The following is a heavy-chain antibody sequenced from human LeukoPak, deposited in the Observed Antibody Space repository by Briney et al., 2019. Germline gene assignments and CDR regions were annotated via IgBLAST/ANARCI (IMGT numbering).Heavy chain of an antibody. Sequence: SETLSLTCSVSGGSVSGSNYYWAWIRQPPEKGLEWIVSIYYSGSTYYNVSLKSRVTISVDTSQNQFSLNLNSVTAPHTAVYYCARLRSPGDFDYWGQGTLVTVSS. D-gene: IGHD1-26*01. J-gene: IGHJ4*02. V-gene: IGHV4-39*07. CDR1: GGSVSGSNYY. CDR2: IYYSGST. CDR3: ARLRSPGDFDY.